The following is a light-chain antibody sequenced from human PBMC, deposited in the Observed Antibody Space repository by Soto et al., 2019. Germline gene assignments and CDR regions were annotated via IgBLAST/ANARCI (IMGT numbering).Light chain of an antibody. CDR2: GNS. Sequence: QSVLTPPPSVSGAPGQRVTISCTGSSSNIGAGCDVHWYQQLPGTAPKLLLYGNSNRPSGVPDRFSGSKSGTSASLAITGLQDYGEADYYCQSYDSSLSGSVFGGGTKVTVL. J-gene: IGLJ3*02. CDR1: SSNIGAGCD. V-gene: IGLV1-40*01. CDR3: QSYDSSLSGSV.